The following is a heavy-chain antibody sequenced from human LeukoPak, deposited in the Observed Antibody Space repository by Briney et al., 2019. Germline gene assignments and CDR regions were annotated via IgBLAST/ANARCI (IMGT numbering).Heavy chain of an antibody. Sequence: SETLSLTCAVSGGSISSGGYSWSWIRQPPGKGLEWIGYIYHGGSTYYNPSLKSRVTISVDRSKNQSSLKLSSVTAADTAVYYCARAIREYYYYYGMDVWGKGTTVTVSS. CDR2: IYHGGST. CDR3: ARAIREYYYYYGMDV. CDR1: GGSISSGGYS. J-gene: IGHJ6*04. D-gene: IGHD5-12*01. V-gene: IGHV4-30-2*01.